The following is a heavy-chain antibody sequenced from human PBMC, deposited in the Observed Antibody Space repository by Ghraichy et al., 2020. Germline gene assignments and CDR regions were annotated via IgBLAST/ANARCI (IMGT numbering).Heavy chain of an antibody. CDR3: AKDMGYYGSGSYGDHDAFDI. V-gene: IGHV3-23*01. D-gene: IGHD3-10*01. Sequence: GGSLRLSCAASGFTFSSYAMSWVRQAPGKGLEWVSAISGSGGSTYYADSVKGRFTISRDNSKNTLYLQMNSLRAEDTAVYYCAKDMGYYGSGSYGDHDAFDIWGQGTMVTVSS. CDR2: ISGSGGST. CDR1: GFTFSSYA. J-gene: IGHJ3*02.